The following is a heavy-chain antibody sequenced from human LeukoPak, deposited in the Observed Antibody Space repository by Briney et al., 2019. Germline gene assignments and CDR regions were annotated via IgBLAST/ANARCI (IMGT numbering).Heavy chain of an antibody. D-gene: IGHD2-2*02. J-gene: IGHJ6*04. CDR2: INPSGGST. CDR3: ARDSPGRYCSSTSCNSYYGMDV. Sequence: ASVKVSCKASGYTFTSYYMHCVRQAPGQGLEWMGIINPSGGSTSYAQKFQGRVTMTRDTSTSTVYMELSSLRSEDTAVYYCARDSPGRYCSSTSCNSYYGMDVWGKGTTVTVSS. CDR1: GYTFTSYY. V-gene: IGHV1-46*01.